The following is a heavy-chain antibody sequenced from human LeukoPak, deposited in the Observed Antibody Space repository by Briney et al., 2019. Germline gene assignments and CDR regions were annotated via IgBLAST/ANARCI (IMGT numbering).Heavy chain of an antibody. V-gene: IGHV1-2*02. J-gene: IGHJ4*02. CDR3: ARDGDSTAPDFDC. CDR1: GFTFTAYY. D-gene: IGHD2-21*02. CDR2: INLNNGAT. Sequence: RASVKVSCKASGFTFTAYYLYWVRQAPGQGLECVGFINLNNGATGYAQNFQGRVTMTRDTSISTAFMELSSLRSDDTAVYYCARDGDSTAPDFDCWGQGALVTVSS.